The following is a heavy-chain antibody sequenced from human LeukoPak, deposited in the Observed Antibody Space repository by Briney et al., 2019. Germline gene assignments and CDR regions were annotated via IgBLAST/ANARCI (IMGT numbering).Heavy chain of an antibody. V-gene: IGHV4-30-2*06. CDR1: GGSISSGGYS. Sequence: PSETLSLTCAVPGGSISSGGYSWSWIRQSPGKGLEWIGYIYHSGSTYYNPSLKSQVTISVDRSKNQFSLKLSSVTAADTAVYFCAREVFVPAAMSFRYYYYGMDVWGKGTTVTASS. D-gene: IGHD2-2*01. CDR2: IYHSGST. CDR3: AREVFVPAAMSFRYYYYGMDV. J-gene: IGHJ6*04.